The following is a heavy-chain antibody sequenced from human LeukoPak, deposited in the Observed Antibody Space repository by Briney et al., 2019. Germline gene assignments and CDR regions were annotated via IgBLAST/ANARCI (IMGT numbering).Heavy chain of an antibody. V-gene: IGHV4-39*07. CDR2: IYYSGST. CDR1: GFTVSSNY. Sequence: TGGSLRLSCAASGFTVSSNYMSWVRQAPGKGLEWIGSIYYSGSTYYNPSLKSRVTISVDTSKNQFSLKLSSVTAADTAVYYCARETKDYYDSSGYDYWGQGTLVTVSS. J-gene: IGHJ4*02. CDR3: ARETKDYYDSSGYDY. D-gene: IGHD3-22*01.